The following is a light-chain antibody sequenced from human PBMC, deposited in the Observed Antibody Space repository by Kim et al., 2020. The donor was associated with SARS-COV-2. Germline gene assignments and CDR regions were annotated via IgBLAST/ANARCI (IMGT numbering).Light chain of an antibody. Sequence: TVMTQSPATLSVSPGERVTLSCRASQTVITNLAWYHHKPGQGPRLLIYGATTRAAGTPARISGSGSGTEFTVTINDLESEDLGLYYCLQYNNWPRTFGQGTKVDIK. J-gene: IGKJ1*01. CDR1: QTVITN. CDR3: LQYNNWPRT. CDR2: GAT. V-gene: IGKV3-15*01.